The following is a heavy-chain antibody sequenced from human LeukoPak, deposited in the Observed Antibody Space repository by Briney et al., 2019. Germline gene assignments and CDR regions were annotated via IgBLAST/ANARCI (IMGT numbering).Heavy chain of an antibody. CDR1: GFTFSSYA. Sequence: GGSLRLSCAASGFTFSSYAMHWVRQAPGKGLEWVAVISYDGSNKYYADSVKGRFTISRDNSKNTLYLQMNSLRAEDTAVYYCAKGPTLDYGDYPDAFDIWGQGTMVTVSS. CDR2: ISYDGSNK. J-gene: IGHJ3*02. CDR3: AKGPTLDYGDYPDAFDI. V-gene: IGHV3-30*18. D-gene: IGHD4-17*01.